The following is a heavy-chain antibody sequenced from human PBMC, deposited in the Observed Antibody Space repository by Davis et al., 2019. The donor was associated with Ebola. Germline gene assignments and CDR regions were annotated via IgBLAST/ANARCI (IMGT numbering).Heavy chain of an antibody. CDR3: ARTTTREDWFDP. CDR2: IYYSGST. J-gene: IGHJ5*02. CDR1: GGSISSYY. D-gene: IGHD1-26*01. V-gene: IGHV4-59*12. Sequence: MPSETLSLTCTVSGGSISSYYWSWIRQPPGKGLEWIGYIYYSGSTNYNPSLKSRVTISVDKSKNQFSLKLSSVTAADTAVYYCARTTTREDWFDPWGQGTLVTVSS.